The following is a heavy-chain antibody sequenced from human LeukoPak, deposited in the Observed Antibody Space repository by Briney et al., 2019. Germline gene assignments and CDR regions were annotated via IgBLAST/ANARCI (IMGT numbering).Heavy chain of an antibody. J-gene: IGHJ4*02. CDR1: GFTVSDYG. CDR3: TRGDYYNSGGYYMLFDY. CDR2: ISSKSYGGRT. D-gene: IGHD3-22*01. Sequence: GSLRLTCTASGFTVSDYGMNWIRQPPPEGAARVGFISSKSYGGRTEYAASVKGRFTISRDDSESIAYLQMSSLKTEDTAVYYCTRGDYYNSGGYYMLFDYWGQGTLVTVSS. V-gene: IGHV3-49*03.